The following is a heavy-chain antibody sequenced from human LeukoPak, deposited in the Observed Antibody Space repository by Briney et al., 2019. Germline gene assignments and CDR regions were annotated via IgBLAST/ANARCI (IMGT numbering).Heavy chain of an antibody. CDR1: GYTFSGYH. CDR3: ARDQSTPVFGVVKGYMDV. V-gene: IGHV1-2*02. Sequence: ASVKVSCKASGYTFSGYHMHWVRQAPGQGLEWMGLTNLKSGGLNYAQKFQGRVTMTRDTSISTAYMELSRLRSGDTAVYYCARDQSTPVFGVVKGYMDVWGKGTTVTVSS. CDR2: TNLKSGGL. D-gene: IGHD3-3*01. J-gene: IGHJ6*03.